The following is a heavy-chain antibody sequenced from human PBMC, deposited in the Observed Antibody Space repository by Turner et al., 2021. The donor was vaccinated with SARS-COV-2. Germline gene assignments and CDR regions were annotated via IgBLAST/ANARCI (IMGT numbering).Heavy chain of an antibody. V-gene: IGHV2-70*01. CDR1: GFSLSTYGMC. J-gene: IGHJ6*02. CDR2: SDWDDDK. D-gene: IGHD2-21*01. CDR3: ARILVVEWLIYYGMDV. Sequence: TLTLTCTFYGFSLSTYGMCLNWIRQHQGKALEWLALSDWDDDKYYSTALKTRLTISKDTSKNQVVLTMTNMDTVDTATYYCARILVVEWLIYYGMDVWGQGTTVTVSS.